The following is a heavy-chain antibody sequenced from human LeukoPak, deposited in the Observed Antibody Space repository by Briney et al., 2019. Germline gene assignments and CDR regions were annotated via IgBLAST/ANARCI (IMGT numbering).Heavy chain of an antibody. Sequence: SETLSLTCNVSGDSISSSSYYWSWIRVPPGKGLEWIGSIYYAGSTYYNLSLKSRVTLSVDTSTNHFSLNIKSVTAADTAMYYCARGRRIVVLPGRGYFDLWGRGTLVTVSS. J-gene: IGHJ2*01. V-gene: IGHV4-39*02. CDR1: GDSISSSSYY. D-gene: IGHD4/OR15-4a*01. CDR2: IYYAGST. CDR3: ARGRRIVVLPGRGYFDL.